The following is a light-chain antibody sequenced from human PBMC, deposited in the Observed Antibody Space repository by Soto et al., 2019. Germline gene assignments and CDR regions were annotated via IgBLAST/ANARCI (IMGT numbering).Light chain of an antibody. CDR1: SSNIGAGSD. V-gene: IGLV1-40*01. Sequence: QSALTQPPSVSGAPGQRVTISCTGSSSNIGAGSDVHWYQQLPGTAPKLLIYTNSNRPSGVPDRFSGSKSGTSASLAITGLRAEDESDYHCQSYDNSLRGLVFGGGTKVTVL. CDR2: TNS. J-gene: IGLJ3*02. CDR3: QSYDNSLRGLV.